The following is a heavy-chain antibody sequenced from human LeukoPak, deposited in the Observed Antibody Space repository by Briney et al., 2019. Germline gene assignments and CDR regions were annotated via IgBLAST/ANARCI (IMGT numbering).Heavy chain of an antibody. CDR2: ISWNSGSI. CDR3: AKGHTYGLGESYLDF. Sequence: GWSLRLSCEASGYTFDDYAMHWVRQAPGKGVEGVSAISWNSGSIGYADSVKARFPISRDNGKNSLYLQMNSLRTEDTALYYCAKGHTYGLGESYLDFWGQGTLVSVSS. J-gene: IGHJ4*02. D-gene: IGHD5-18*01. CDR1: GYTFDDYA. V-gene: IGHV3-9*01.